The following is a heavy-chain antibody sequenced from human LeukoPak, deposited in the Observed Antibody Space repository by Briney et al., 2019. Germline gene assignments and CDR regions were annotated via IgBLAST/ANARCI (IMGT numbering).Heavy chain of an antibody. J-gene: IGHJ4*02. CDR3: ARSPPQPAAIGDLDY. D-gene: IGHD2-2*01. Sequence: ASVKVSCKASGYTFTSYGISWVRQAPGQGLEWMGWISAYNGNTNYAQKLQGRVTMTTDTSTSTAYMELRSLRSDDTAVYYCARSPPQPAAIGDLDYWGQGTLVTVSS. CDR2: ISAYNGNT. CDR1: GYTFTSYG. V-gene: IGHV1-18*04.